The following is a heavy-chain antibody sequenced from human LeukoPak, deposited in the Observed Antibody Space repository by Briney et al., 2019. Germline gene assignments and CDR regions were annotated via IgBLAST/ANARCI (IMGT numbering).Heavy chain of an antibody. CDR2: TYYRSKWYI. Sequence: SQTLSLTCAISGDSVSSNSAAWNWIRQSPSRGLEWLGRTYYRSKWYIDYAVSVRSRITINPDTSKNQFSLQLNSVTPEDTAVHYCAANKYSSSSGFDYWGQGTLVTVSS. J-gene: IGHJ4*02. CDR1: GDSVSSNSAA. V-gene: IGHV6-1*01. D-gene: IGHD6-6*01. CDR3: AANKYSSSSGFDY.